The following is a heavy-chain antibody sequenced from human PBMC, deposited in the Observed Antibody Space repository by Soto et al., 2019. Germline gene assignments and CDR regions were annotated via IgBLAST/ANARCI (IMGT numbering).Heavy chain of an antibody. D-gene: IGHD4-17*01. CDR2: IWYDGSNK. CDR3: ASLDYGDYGGNY. J-gene: IGHJ4*02. V-gene: IGHV3-33*01. Sequence: PGGSLRLSCAASGFTFSSYGMHWVRQAPGKGLEWVAVIWYDGSNKYYADSVKGRFTISRDNSKNTLYLQMNSLRAEDTAAYYCASLDYGDYGGNYWGQGTLVTVSS. CDR1: GFTFSSYG.